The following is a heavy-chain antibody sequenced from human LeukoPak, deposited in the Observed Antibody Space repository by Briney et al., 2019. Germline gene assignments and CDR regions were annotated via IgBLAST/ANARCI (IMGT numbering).Heavy chain of an antibody. CDR3: AREVRYYYDSSGYYHDY. CDR2: ISSSSSTI. CDR1: GFTFSSYS. Sequence: GGSLRLSRAASGFTFSSYSMNWVRQAPGKGLEWVSYISSSSSTIYYADSVKGRFTISRDNAKNSLYLQMNSLRDEDTAVYYCAREVRYYYDSSGYYHDYWGQGTLVTVSS. J-gene: IGHJ4*02. V-gene: IGHV3-48*02. D-gene: IGHD3-22*01.